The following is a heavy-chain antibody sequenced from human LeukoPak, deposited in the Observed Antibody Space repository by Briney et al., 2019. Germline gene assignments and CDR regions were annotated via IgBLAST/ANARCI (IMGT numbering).Heavy chain of an antibody. Sequence: GRSLRLSCAASGFTFDDYAMHWVRQAPGKGLEWVSGISWNSGSIGYADSVKGRFTISRDNAKNSLYLQMNSLRAEDTALYCCAKGDVLLWFGEFQHWGQGTLVTVSS. D-gene: IGHD3-10*01. J-gene: IGHJ1*01. V-gene: IGHV3-9*01. CDR2: ISWNSGSI. CDR1: GFTFDDYA. CDR3: AKGDVLLWFGEFQH.